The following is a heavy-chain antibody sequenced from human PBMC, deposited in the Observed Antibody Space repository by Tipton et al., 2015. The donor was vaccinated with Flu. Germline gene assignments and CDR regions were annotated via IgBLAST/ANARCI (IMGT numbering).Heavy chain of an antibody. CDR2: IYSDGRA. V-gene: IGHV3-53*01. Sequence: QLVQSGGDLIQPGGSLRLSCAASGFTVNSNYMSWVRQAPGKGLEWVSVIYSDGRAYYADSVRGRFTISRDSAKNSLYLQMNSLRAEDTAVYYCARQFAYWGQGTLVTVSS. J-gene: IGHJ4*02. CDR1: GFTVNSNY. CDR3: ARQFAY.